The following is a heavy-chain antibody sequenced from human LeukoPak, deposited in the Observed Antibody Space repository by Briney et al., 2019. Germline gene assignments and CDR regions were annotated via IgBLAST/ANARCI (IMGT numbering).Heavy chain of an antibody. Sequence: GSSVKVSCKASGGTFSSYAISWVRQAPGQGLEWMGRIIPIFGTANYAQKFQGRVTITADESTSTAYMELSSLRSEDTAVYYCARDKSDDFWSGYYPFDYWGQGTLVTVSS. CDR1: GGTFSSYA. CDR3: ARDKSDDFWSGYYPFDY. CDR2: IIPIFGTA. D-gene: IGHD3-3*01. J-gene: IGHJ4*02. V-gene: IGHV1-69*15.